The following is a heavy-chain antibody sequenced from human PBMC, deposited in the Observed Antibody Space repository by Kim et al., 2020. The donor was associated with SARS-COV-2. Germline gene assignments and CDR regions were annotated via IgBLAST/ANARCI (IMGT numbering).Heavy chain of an antibody. CDR3: AKWREYCSSTTCLQNFDY. J-gene: IGHJ4*02. CDR1: GFTFSHYA. Sequence: GGSLRLSCAASGFTFSHYAMSWVRQAPGKGLECVSGIRDSGHYTFYADSVKCHFTISRENSKNTLVLHMNSLRSEDTAVYYCAKWREYCSSTTCLQNFDYWAQGTLVTVSS. V-gene: IGHV3-23*01. CDR2: IRDSGHYT. D-gene: IGHD2-2*01.